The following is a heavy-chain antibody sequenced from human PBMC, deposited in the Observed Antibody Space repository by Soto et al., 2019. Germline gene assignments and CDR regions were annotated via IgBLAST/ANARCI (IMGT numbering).Heavy chain of an antibody. CDR2: IYPGDSDT. D-gene: IGHD5-12*01. CDR1: GYSFTGYL. V-gene: IGHV5-51*01. J-gene: IGHJ6*02. Sequence: GESLKSSCKGSGYSFTGYLIGWVRQLPGKGLEWMGIIYPGDSDTRYSPSFQGQVTISADKSISTAYLQWSSLKASDTAMYYCARGPRGRYSGYDSPVTYYYCGMDVWGQGTTVTVSS. CDR3: ARGPRGRYSGYDSPVTYYYCGMDV.